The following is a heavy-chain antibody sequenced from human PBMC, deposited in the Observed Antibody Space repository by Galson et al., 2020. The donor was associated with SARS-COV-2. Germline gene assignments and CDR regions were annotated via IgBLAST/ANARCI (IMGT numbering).Heavy chain of an antibody. Sequence: SQTLSLTCTVSGGSISSGGYYWSWIRQHPGKGLEWIGYIYYSGSTFYNPSLKSRLTISVDTSKNQFSLRLSSVTAADTAVYYCARGREWELHDWGQGTLVTVSS. CDR1: GGSISSGGYY. J-gene: IGHJ4*02. CDR3: ARGREWELHD. CDR2: IYYSGST. V-gene: IGHV4-31*03. D-gene: IGHD1-26*01.